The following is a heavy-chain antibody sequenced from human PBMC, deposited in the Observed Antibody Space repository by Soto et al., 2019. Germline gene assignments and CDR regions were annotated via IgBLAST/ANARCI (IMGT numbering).Heavy chain of an antibody. Sequence: EVQLLESGGRLGQPVESLTLSCAAPGFTFSIYAMSWVRHAPGVGLEWVSGITYLGLRKYYADSVKGRFTIYRNNSKKTLYMQLSSLRGEGTVRLYCAKCARETATSCYRGIDYWGRGTLVTVSS. CDR3: AKCARETATSCYRGIDY. D-gene: IGHD2-2*02. V-gene: IGHV3-23*01. CDR1: GFTFSIYA. J-gene: IGHJ4*02. CDR2: ITYLGLRK.